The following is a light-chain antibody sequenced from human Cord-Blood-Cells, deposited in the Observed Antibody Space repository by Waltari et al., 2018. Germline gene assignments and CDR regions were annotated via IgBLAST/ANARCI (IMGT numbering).Light chain of an antibody. CDR3: CSYAGSSTSWV. V-gene: IGLV2-23*01. CDR1: SSDVGSYNL. CDR2: EGS. J-gene: IGLJ3*02. Sequence: QSALTQPASVSGSPGQSITISCTGTSSDVGSYNLVSWYQQHPGKAPKRMIYEGSTRPSGVSNRCSGSKSGNTASLTISGLQAEDEADYYCCSYAGSSTSWVFGGGTKLTVL.